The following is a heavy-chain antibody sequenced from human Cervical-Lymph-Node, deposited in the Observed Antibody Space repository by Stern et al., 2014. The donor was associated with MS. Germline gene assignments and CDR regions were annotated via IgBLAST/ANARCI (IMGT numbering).Heavy chain of an antibody. Sequence: EVQLVESGGGLVQPGGSLRLSCAASGFAFSRYWMHWVRQAPGKGLVWVSCINGDGTSTTYADSVKGRMTISKDNAKNMLYLQMDSLSAEDTAVYFCARASAPYGMDVWGPGTTVTVSS. J-gene: IGHJ6*02. CDR3: ARASAPYGMDV. CDR2: INGDGTST. CDR1: GFAFSRYW. V-gene: IGHV3-74*03. D-gene: IGHD2-2*01.